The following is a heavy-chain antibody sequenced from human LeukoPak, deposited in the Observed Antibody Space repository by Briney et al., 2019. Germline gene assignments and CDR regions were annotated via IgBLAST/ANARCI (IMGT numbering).Heavy chain of an antibody. CDR1: GYTFTGCY. CDR3: ARSHRPAYYYDSSGYLP. D-gene: IGHD3-22*01. V-gene: IGHV1-2*02. J-gene: IGHJ5*02. CDR2: INPNSGGT. Sequence: ASVKVSCKASGYTFTGCYMHWVRRAPGQGLEWMGWINPNSGGTNYAQKFQGRVTMTRDTSISTAYMELSRLRSDDTAVYYCARSHRPAYYYDSSGYLPWGQGTLVTVSS.